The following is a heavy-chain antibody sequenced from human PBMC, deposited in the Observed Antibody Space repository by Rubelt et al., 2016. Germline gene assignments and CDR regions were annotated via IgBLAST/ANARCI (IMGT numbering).Heavy chain of an antibody. D-gene: IGHD5-24*01. CDR2: DGAA. Sequence: DGAANYAQKFQGRVTMTEDTSTDTAYMELSSLRSEDTAVYYCATDWRRWLQLEAWGQGTLVTVSS. V-gene: IGHV1-24*01. CDR3: ATDWRRWLQLEA. J-gene: IGHJ4*02.